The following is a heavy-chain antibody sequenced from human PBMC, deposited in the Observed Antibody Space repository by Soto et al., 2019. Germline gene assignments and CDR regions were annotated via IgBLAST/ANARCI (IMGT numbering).Heavy chain of an antibody. V-gene: IGHV5-51*01. Sequence: PVESLKISCKASGYSITSYWIAWVRQMPGQGLEWMGIIFPDDSDTRYSPSFQGQVTISADKSISTAYVQWSSLKASDTAMYYCTRGGAATRTFDYWGQGTLVTVSS. CDR3: TRGGAATRTFDY. CDR2: IFPDDSDT. D-gene: IGHD6-25*01. CDR1: GYSITSYW. J-gene: IGHJ4*02.